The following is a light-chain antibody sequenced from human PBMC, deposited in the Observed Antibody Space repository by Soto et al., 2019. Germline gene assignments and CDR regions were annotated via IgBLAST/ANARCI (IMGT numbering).Light chain of an antibody. CDR2: GTS. Sequence: IVLTQSPGTLSLSPGERATLSCRASQSVASRNLAWYQQKSGQAPRLLIYGTSSRAVHTPDRFSGSGSGTDFTLTISGLEPEDFAVYYCQQYANSPITFGQGTRLEI. CDR3: QQYANSPIT. J-gene: IGKJ5*01. V-gene: IGKV3-20*01. CDR1: QSVASRN.